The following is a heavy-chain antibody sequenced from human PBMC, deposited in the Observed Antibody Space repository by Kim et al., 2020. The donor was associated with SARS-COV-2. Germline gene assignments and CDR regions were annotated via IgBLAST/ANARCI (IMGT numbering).Heavy chain of an antibody. CDR1: GGSISSYY. CDR3: VAGGLHDFDY. V-gene: IGHV4-59*01. D-gene: IGHD6-19*01. CDR2: IYYSGST. Sequence: SETLSLTCTVSGGSISSYYWSWIRQPPGKGLEWIGYIYYSGSTNYNPSLKSRVTISVDTSKNQFSLKLSSVTAADTAVYYCVAGGLHDFDYWGQGTLVTVSS. J-gene: IGHJ4*02.